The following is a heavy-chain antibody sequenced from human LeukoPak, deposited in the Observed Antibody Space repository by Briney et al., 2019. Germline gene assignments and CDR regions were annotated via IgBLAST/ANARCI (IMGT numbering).Heavy chain of an antibody. V-gene: IGHV1-69*06. Sequence: ASVKVSCKASGYTFTSYGISWVRQAPGQGLEWMGGIIPIFGTANYAQKFQGRVTITADKSTSTAYMELSSLRSEDTAVYYCARTLIAARRVDYYYYMDVWGKGTTVTVSS. D-gene: IGHD6-6*01. CDR2: IIPIFGTA. J-gene: IGHJ6*03. CDR3: ARTLIAARRVDYYYYMDV. CDR1: GYTFTSYG.